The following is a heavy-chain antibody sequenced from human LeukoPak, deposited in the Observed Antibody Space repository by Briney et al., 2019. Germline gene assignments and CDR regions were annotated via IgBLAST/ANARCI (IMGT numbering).Heavy chain of an antibody. Sequence: GGSLRLSCAASGFTFSSYAMHWVRQAPGKGLEYVSAISSNGGSTYYANSVKGRFTISRDNSKNTLYLQMNSLRAEDTAVYYCAKDPSSSWLNYYYYGMDVWGQGTTVTVSS. CDR1: GFTFSSYA. J-gene: IGHJ6*02. CDR2: ISSNGGST. V-gene: IGHV3-64*01. D-gene: IGHD6-13*01. CDR3: AKDPSSSWLNYYYYGMDV.